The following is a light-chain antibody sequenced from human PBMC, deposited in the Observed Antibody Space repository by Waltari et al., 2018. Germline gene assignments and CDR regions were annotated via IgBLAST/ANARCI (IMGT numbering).Light chain of an antibody. CDR3: CSYAGSYVV. CDR1: SRDVGSYNY. J-gene: IGLJ2*01. Sequence: QSALTQPRSVSGSPGQSVTISCTGTSRDVGSYNYLAWYQQYPGKVPKLMIYDVSKRPSGVPDRFSGSKSGNTASLTISGLQAEDEADYYCCSYAGSYVVFGGGTKLTVL. CDR2: DVS. V-gene: IGLV2-11*01.